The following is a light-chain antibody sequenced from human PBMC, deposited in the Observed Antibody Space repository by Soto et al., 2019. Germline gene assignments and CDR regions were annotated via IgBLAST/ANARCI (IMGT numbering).Light chain of an antibody. V-gene: IGKV3-15*01. CDR2: GAS. Sequence: EMLRTQSPAPLSVSPGERSTLPSWPRQSVCRALAWYQQKPGQAPGLLIYGASTRATGIPARFSGGGSGTEFTLTIGSLQSEDLALYYCQQYNNCPWTFGQGTKVEIK. J-gene: IGKJ1*01. CDR3: QQYNNCPWT. CDR1: QSVCRA.